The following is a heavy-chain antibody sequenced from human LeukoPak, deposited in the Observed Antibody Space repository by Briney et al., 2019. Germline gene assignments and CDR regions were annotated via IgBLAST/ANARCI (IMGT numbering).Heavy chain of an antibody. V-gene: IGHV1-2*02. Sequence: ASVKASCKASGYTFTGYYMHWVRQAPGQGLEWMGWINPNSGGTNYAQKFQGRVTMTRDTSISTAYMELSRLRSDDTAVYYCARPGGSKKAFDIWGQGTMVTVSS. CDR1: GYTFTGYY. D-gene: IGHD3-10*01. CDR2: INPNSGGT. CDR3: ARPGGSKKAFDI. J-gene: IGHJ3*02.